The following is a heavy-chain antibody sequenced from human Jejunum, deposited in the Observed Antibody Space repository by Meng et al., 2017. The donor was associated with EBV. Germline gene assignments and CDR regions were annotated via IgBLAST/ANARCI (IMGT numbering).Heavy chain of an antibody. J-gene: IGHJ4*02. V-gene: IGHV4-61*08. Sequence: QHTAPRRVMPSGTLAFPCTVSGGSVSSGGYYWSWIRQPPGKGLEWIGYIYNSESTNYKSSLKSRVTISADTSKNQFSLRLSSVTAADTAVYYCARDQNGSYFAYWGQGTLVTVSS. D-gene: IGHD1-26*01. CDR3: ARDQNGSYFAY. CDR1: GGSVSSGGYY. CDR2: IYNSEST.